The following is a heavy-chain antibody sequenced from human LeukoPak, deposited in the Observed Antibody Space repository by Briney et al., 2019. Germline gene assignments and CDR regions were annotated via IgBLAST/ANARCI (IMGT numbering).Heavy chain of an antibody. CDR1: GFTFTNYA. CDR3: AKDLLPSYSTIDY. CDR2: ISWNSGSI. Sequence: GGSLRLSCAASGFTFTNYAMSWVRQAPGKGLEWVSGISWNSGSIGYADSVKGRFTISRDNAKNSLYLQMNSLRAEDTALYYCAKDLLPSYSTIDYWGQGTLVTVSS. J-gene: IGHJ4*02. V-gene: IGHV3-9*01. D-gene: IGHD2/OR15-2a*01.